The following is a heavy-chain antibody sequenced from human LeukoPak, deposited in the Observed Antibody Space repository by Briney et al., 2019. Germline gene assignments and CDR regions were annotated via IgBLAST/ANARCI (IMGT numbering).Heavy chain of an antibody. CDR1: GGSFSGFY. CDR2: ISYSGST. Sequence: KASETLSLTCDVDGGSFSGFYWSWIRQPPGKGLEWIGEISYSGSTNYNPSLKSRVTISVDTSKNQFSLKLSSVTAADTAVYYCARHLFLWFNWFDPWGQGTLVTVSS. CDR3: ARHLFLWFNWFDP. V-gene: IGHV4-34*01. J-gene: IGHJ5*02. D-gene: IGHD3-10*01.